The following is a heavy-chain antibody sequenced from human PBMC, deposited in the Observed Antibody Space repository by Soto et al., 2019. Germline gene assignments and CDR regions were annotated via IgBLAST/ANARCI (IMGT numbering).Heavy chain of an antibody. CDR3: TRDHYGDSSYYFDY. Sequence: EVQLVESGGGLVQPGGSLSLSCAASGFTVSNNYITWVRQAPGKGLEWVSVIHSDGSTYYADSVKGRFTIPRHNSKDTVDLQMNSLRPEDTAGYYCTRDHYGDSSYYFDYWGQGTLVTVSS. D-gene: IGHD4-17*01. J-gene: IGHJ4*02. CDR1: GFTVSNNY. CDR2: IHSDGST. V-gene: IGHV3-53*04.